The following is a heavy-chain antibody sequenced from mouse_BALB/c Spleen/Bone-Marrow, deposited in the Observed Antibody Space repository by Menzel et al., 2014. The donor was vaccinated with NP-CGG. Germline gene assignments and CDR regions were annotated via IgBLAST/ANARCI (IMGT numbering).Heavy chain of an antibody. D-gene: IGHD1-1*01. CDR1: GFTFSSFA. CDR2: ISSGSSTI. Sequence: EVKVVESGGGLVQPGGSRKLSCAASGFTFSSFAMHWVRQAPEKGLEWVAYISSGSSTIYYADTVMGRFTISRDNPKNTLFLQMTSLRSEDMAMYYCARSGSSSGYFDYWGQGTTLTVSS. CDR3: ARSGSSSGYFDY. J-gene: IGHJ2*01. V-gene: IGHV5-17*02.